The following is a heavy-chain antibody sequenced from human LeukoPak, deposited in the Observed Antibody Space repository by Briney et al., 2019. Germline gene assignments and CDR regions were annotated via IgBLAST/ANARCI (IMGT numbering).Heavy chain of an antibody. CDR1: SYTFTNYG. D-gene: IGHD3-22*01. CDR3: ARDAAYYYDNSGYLSLDY. J-gene: IGHJ4*02. CDR2: ISAYNGDT. V-gene: IGHV1-18*01. Sequence: ASVKVSCKASSYTFTNYGISWVRLAPGQGLEWVGWISAYNGDTNSAQKLQGRVTMTTDTFTSTAYMELRSLRSDDTALYYCARDAAYYYDNSGYLSLDYWGQGTLVTVSS.